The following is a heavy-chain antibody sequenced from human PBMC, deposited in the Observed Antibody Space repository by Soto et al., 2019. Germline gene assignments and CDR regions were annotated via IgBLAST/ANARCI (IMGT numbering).Heavy chain of an antibody. CDR2: INHSGST. D-gene: IGHD2-15*01. CDR3: ARGSLRRRYCSGGSCYSGYGMDV. Sequence: SETLSLTCAVYGGSFSGYYWSWIRQPPGKGLEWIGEINHSGSTNYNPSLKSRVTISVDTSKNQFSLKLSSVTAADTAVYYCARGSLRRRYCSGGSCYSGYGMDVWGQGTTVNVSS. J-gene: IGHJ6*02. V-gene: IGHV4-34*01. CDR1: GGSFSGYY.